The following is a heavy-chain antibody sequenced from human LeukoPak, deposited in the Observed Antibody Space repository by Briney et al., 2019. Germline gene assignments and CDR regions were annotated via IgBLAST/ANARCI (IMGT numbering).Heavy chain of an antibody. J-gene: IGHJ4*02. CDR3: ARGFRGASFDY. CDR1: GYSISSGYY. Sequence: SETLSLTCTVSGYSISSGYYWGWIRQPPGKGLEWIGYIYHSGSTDYNSSLKSRVTISEDTSKKQFSLKVSPVTAADTAVYYCARGFRGASFDYWGQGTLVTVSS. D-gene: IGHD1-26*01. CDR2: IYHSGST. V-gene: IGHV4-38-2*02.